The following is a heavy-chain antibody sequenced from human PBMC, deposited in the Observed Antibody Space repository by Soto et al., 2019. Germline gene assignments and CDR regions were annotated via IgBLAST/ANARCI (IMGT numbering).Heavy chain of an antibody. J-gene: IGHJ4*02. V-gene: IGHV4-34*01. Sequence: SETLSLPCAVYGGSFSGYYWSWIRQPPGKGLEWIGEINHSGSTNYNPSLKSRVTISVDTSKNQFSLKLSSVTAADTAVYYCARAKIAARFFDYWGQGTLVTVSS. D-gene: IGHD6-6*01. CDR1: GGSFSGYY. CDR2: INHSGST. CDR3: ARAKIAARFFDY.